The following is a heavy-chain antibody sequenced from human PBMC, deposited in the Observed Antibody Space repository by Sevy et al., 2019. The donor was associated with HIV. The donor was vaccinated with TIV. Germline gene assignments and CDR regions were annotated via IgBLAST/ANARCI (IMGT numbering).Heavy chain of an antibody. CDR3: VRDERAIASHFDY. D-gene: IGHD2-21*01. J-gene: IGHJ4*02. CDR2: FDRTDIT. Sequence: GESLKISCEASGFTPSSYTMNWVRQSPEKGLEWVATFDRTDITHYADSVKGRFIISRDTAKNSLFLQMNSLRDDDTAMYFCVRDERAIASHFDYWGRGTLVTVSS. CDR1: GFTPSSYT. V-gene: IGHV3-48*02.